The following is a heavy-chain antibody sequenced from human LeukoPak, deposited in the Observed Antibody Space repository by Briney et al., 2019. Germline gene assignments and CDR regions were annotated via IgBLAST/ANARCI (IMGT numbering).Heavy chain of an antibody. CDR2: IKQDGSEK. CDR1: GFTFTSYW. V-gene: IGHV3-7*01. J-gene: IGHJ6*04. CDR3: AELGITMIGGV. Sequence: GGSLRLSCAASGFTFTSYWMTWVRQAPGKGLEWVANIKQDGSEKYYVDSVKGRFTISRDNAKSSLYLQMNSLRAEDTAVYYCAELGITMIGGVWGKGTTVTISS. D-gene: IGHD3-10*02.